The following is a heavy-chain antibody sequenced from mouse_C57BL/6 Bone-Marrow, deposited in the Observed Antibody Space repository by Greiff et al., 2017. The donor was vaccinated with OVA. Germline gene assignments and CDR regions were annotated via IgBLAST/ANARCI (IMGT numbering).Heavy chain of an antibody. CDR3: ARWDGYSRYYFDY. CDR2: INPSNGGT. D-gene: IGHD2-3*01. Sequence: VQLQQPGTELVKPGASVKLSCKASGYTFTSCWMHWVKQRPGQGLEWIGNINPSNGGTNYNEKFKSKATLTVDKSSSTAYMQLSSLTSEDSAVYYCARWDGYSRYYFDYWGQGTTLTVSS. J-gene: IGHJ2*01. V-gene: IGHV1-53*01. CDR1: GYTFTSCW.